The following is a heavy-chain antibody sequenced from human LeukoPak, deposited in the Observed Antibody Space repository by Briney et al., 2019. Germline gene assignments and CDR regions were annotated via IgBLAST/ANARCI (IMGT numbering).Heavy chain of an antibody. Sequence: ASVKVSCKASGGTFSSYAISWVRQAPGQGLEWMGGIIPIFGTANYAQKFQGRVTITADESTSTAYMELNSLRSEDTAVYYCARELRNWGLENYYYGMNVWGQGTTVTVSS. CDR3: ARELRNWGLENYYYGMNV. CDR2: IIPIFGTA. CDR1: GGTFSSYA. J-gene: IGHJ6*02. D-gene: IGHD7-27*01. V-gene: IGHV1-69*13.